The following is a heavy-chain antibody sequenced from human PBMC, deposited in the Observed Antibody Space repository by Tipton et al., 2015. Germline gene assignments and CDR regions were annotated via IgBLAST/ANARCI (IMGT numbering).Heavy chain of an antibody. D-gene: IGHD6-19*01. V-gene: IGHV1-69*01. CDR2: VIPLFGLA. J-gene: IGHJ5*02. Sequence: QSGAEVKKPGSSVNVSCKASEDTFSNYGITWVRQAPGQGLEWMGGVIPLFGLATYAQKFQGRVNIIADESTSTVYMEVRSLRFDDTAVYFCARDQSAMAGTGWLDPWGQGTLVIVSS. CDR3: ARDQSAMAGTGWLDP. CDR1: EDTFSNYG.